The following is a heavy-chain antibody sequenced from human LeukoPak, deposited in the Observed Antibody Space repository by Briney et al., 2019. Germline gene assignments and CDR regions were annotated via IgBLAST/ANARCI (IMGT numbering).Heavy chain of an antibody. D-gene: IGHD5-18*01. CDR3: AKDGLAVDTAMAIDY. Sequence: GGSLRLSCAVSGFTFSKYGMHWVRQAPGKGLEWLTFIRYDGTNKYYADSAKGRFTISRDNSKNTLYLQMNSLRAEDTAIYYCAKDGLAVDTAMAIDYWGQGTLVTVSS. V-gene: IGHV3-30*02. J-gene: IGHJ4*02. CDR2: IRYDGTNK. CDR1: GFTFSKYG.